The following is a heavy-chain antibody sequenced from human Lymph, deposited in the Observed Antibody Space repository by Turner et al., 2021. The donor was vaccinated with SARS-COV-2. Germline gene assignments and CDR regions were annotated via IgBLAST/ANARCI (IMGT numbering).Heavy chain of an antibody. CDR2: INPSGGST. Sequence: QVQLVQSWAEEKKPGASVKVSCTASGYTFTSYYMHWVRQAPGQGLEWIGIINPSGGSTSYAQKFQGRVTMTRDTSTSTVYMELSSLRSEETAVYYCARDPPIQIWVDYFYYGMDVWGQGTTVTVSS. CDR3: ARDPPIQIWVDYFYYGMDV. D-gene: IGHD5-18*01. J-gene: IGHJ6*02. CDR1: GYTFTSYY. V-gene: IGHV1-46*01.